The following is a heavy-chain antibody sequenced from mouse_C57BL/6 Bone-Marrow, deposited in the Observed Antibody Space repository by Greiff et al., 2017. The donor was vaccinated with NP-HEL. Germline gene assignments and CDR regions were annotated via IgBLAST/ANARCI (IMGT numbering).Heavy chain of an antibody. CDR1: GFNIKDDY. D-gene: IGHD1-1*01. V-gene: IGHV14-4*01. CDR3: TTGGSSPYAMDY. Sequence: VQLQQSGAELVRPGASVKLSCTVSGFNIKDDYMHWVKQRPEQGLEWIGWSDPENGDTEYASKFPGKATITEVPASNTAYLQLSSLTSEDTAVYYCTTGGSSPYAMDYWGQGTSVTVSS. J-gene: IGHJ4*01. CDR2: SDPENGDT.